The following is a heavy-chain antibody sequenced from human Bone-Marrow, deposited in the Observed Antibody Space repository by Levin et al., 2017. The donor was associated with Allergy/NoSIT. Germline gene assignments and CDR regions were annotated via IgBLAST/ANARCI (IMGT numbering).Heavy chain of an antibody. CDR2: VSAYSGNT. CDR1: GFTFTTYG. Sequence: GESLKISCKASGFTFTTYGLTWVRQAPGRGLEWMGWVSAYSGNTNYALNLQDRVTMTTDTATNTAYMELSSLRSDDTAIYYCARGHFPYYYYGMTSGAKGPRSSSP. V-gene: IGHV1-18*01. CDR3: ARGHFPYYYYGMTS. J-gene: IGHJ6*02.